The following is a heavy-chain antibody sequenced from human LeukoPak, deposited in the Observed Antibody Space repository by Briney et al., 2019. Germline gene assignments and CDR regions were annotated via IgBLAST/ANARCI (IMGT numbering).Heavy chain of an antibody. Sequence: PGGSLRLSCAASGLTFSRYNMNWVRQAPGKGLEWVSSIGTSSNNIYYTDSVKGRFTISRDNAKNSLYLQMNSLRAEDTAVYYCARGLWGRGVMDYYGMDVWGQGTTVTVSS. CDR1: GLTFSRYN. D-gene: IGHD3-10*01. CDR3: ARGLWGRGVMDYYGMDV. V-gene: IGHV3-21*01. CDR2: IGTSSNNI. J-gene: IGHJ6*02.